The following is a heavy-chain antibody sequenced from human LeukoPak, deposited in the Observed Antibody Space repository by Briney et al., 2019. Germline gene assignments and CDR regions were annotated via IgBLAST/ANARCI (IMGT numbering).Heavy chain of an antibody. Sequence: PSETLTLTCGVSGGSFSGSYWGWIRQPPGKGLEWIGEINLSGSTNYISSLTSRVTISLDTSNNQFSLNLRSVTTADTSVYYCARVSISLFGVVTAHFDSWGQGTLVAVSS. D-gene: IGHD3-3*01. J-gene: IGHJ4*02. CDR1: GGSFSGSY. V-gene: IGHV4-34*01. CDR2: INLSGST. CDR3: ARVSISLFGVVTAHFDS.